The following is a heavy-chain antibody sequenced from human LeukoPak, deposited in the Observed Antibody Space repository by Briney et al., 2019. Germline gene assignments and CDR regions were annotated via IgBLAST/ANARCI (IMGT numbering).Heavy chain of an antibody. V-gene: IGHV4-34*01. CDR3: ARGPGVEMATIGSTIDY. CDR2: INHSGST. CDR1: GGSFSGFY. Sequence: SETLSLTCAVYGGSFSGFYWSWIRQPPGKGLEWIGEINHSGSTNYNPSLKSRVTISVDTSKNQFSLKLSSVTAADTAVYYCARGPGVEMATIGSTIDYWGQGTLVTVSS. J-gene: IGHJ4*02. D-gene: IGHD5-24*01.